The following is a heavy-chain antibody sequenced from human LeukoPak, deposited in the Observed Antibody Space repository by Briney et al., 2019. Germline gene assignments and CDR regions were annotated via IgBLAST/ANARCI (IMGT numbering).Heavy chain of an antibody. J-gene: IGHJ4*02. CDR3: ARGDYYDSSGYGHLPYFDY. CDR2: IYYSGST. CDR1: RGSLSSGGYY. Sequence: SETLSLTRTVSRGSLSSGGYYWSWTRHHPGKGLECIGYIYYSGSTYYNPSLKSRVTISVDTSKNQFSLKLSSVTAADTAVYYCARGDYYDSSGYGHLPYFDYWGQGTLVTVSS. D-gene: IGHD3-22*01. V-gene: IGHV4-31*03.